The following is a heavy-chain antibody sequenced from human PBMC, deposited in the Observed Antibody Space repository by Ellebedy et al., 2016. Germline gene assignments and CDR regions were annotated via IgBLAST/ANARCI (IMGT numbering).Heavy chain of an antibody. J-gene: IGHJ5*02. CDR1: GFTFSSYS. V-gene: IGHV3-21*01. D-gene: IGHD4-11*01. CDR2: IDTSSRYI. Sequence: GESLKISXAASGFTFSSYSMNWVRQSPGKGLEWVSSIDTSSRYIYYADSVKGRFTISRDNARNSLYLQMNSLRAEDTAVYYCAKDRLSNPTTVTTHWFDPWGQGTLVTVSS. CDR3: AKDRLSNPTTVTTHWFDP.